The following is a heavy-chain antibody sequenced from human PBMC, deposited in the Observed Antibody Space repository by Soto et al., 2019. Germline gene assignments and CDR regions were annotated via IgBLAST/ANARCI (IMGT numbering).Heavy chain of an antibody. CDR1: WDNFTNND. Sequence: SVKVSCKASWDNFTNNDVSWVRQAPGQGLEWMGWMNPGSGETGYAQKFQGTVTMTRDMSIATDYMELNSLNYEDTAIYYCARMASFGSLNWFDPWGQGTLVNVSS. CDR2: MNPGSGET. J-gene: IGHJ5*02. D-gene: IGHD5-18*01. CDR3: ARMASFGSLNWFDP. V-gene: IGHV1-8*02.